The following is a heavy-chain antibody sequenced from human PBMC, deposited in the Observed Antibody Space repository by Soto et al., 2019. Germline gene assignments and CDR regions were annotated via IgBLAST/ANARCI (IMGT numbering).Heavy chain of an antibody. J-gene: IGHJ4*02. Sequence: GGSMRLPCAASGFTFSSYSMNWVRQATGKGLEWVSYISSSSSTIYYADSVKGRFTISRDNAKNSLYLQMNSLRAEDTAVYYCARDAPPDDYWGQGTLVTVSS. CDR1: GFTFSSYS. CDR2: ISSSSSTI. V-gene: IGHV3-48*01. CDR3: ARDAPPDDY.